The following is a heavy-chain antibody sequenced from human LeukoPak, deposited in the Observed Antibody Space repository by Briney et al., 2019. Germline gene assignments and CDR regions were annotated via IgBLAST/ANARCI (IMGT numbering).Heavy chain of an antibody. CDR1: GFTFSRYW. J-gene: IGHJ4*02. CDR3: ARSGSFWGSYYFDY. D-gene: IGHD3-16*01. Sequence: GGSLRLSCAASGFTFSRYWMTWVRQAPGKGLEWVANIKQDGSEKYYVDSVKGQFTISRDNAKNSLYLQMNSLRAEDTAVYYCARSGSFWGSYYFDYWGQGTLVTVSS. V-gene: IGHV3-7*01. CDR2: IKQDGSEK.